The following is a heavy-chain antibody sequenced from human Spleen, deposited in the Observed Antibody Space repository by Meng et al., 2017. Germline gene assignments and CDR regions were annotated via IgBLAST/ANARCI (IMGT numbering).Heavy chain of an antibody. J-gene: IGHJ4*02. V-gene: IGHV3-20*04. CDR2: INWNGGST. CDR1: GFTFDDYG. CDR3: ARDLRGSGWYGQDY. Sequence: GESLKISCAASGFTFDDYGMSWVRQAPGKGLEWVSGINWNGGSTGYADSVKGRFTISRDNAKNSLYLQMNSLRAEDTAVYYCARDLRGSGWYGQDYWGQGTLVTVSS. D-gene: IGHD6-19*01.